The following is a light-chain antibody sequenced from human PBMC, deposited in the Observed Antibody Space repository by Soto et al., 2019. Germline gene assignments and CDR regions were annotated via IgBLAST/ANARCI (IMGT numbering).Light chain of an antibody. CDR3: GTWDYTLTVVV. Sequence: QAVVTQPPSVSATPGQHITISCSGSHSNIGNNFVSWYQHLPGTAPKLLIFDNNKRPSGIPDRFSGSKSGTSATLGITGLQTGDEGDYFCGTWDYTLTVVVFGGGTKLTVL. CDR1: HSNIGNNF. V-gene: IGLV1-51*01. J-gene: IGLJ2*01. CDR2: DNN.